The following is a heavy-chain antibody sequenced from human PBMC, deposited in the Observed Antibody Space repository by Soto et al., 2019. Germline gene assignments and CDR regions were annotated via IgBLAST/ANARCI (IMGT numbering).Heavy chain of an antibody. J-gene: IGHJ4*02. CDR1: GGSVTSGGYY. V-gene: IGHV4-31*03. CDR3: ARHTEHYVSSWYGLEN. CDR2: IYSSGDT. Sequence: SETLSLTCTVSGGSVTSGGYYWSWIRHCPGKGLEWIGYIYSSGDTNYNPSLNSRVAMSVDTSKNQFSVRLSSVTAADTAVYYCARHTEHYVSSWYGLENWGQGIPVTVSS. D-gene: IGHD6-13*01.